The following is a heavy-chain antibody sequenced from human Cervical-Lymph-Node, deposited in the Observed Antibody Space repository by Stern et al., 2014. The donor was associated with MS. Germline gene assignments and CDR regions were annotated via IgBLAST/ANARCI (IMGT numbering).Heavy chain of an antibody. V-gene: IGHV1-69*01. D-gene: IGHD6-13*01. J-gene: IGHJ5*02. CDR1: GGTFSKFP. CDR3: ALSSETSDRWYSLGYDL. CDR2: IFPVFGTP. Sequence: QVQLGQSGAEVTKPASSAKVSCKASGGTFSKFPSSWVRQAPGQGLERMGRIFPVFGTPTYAHEFRCRVTITADFSTSTVYMELSSLRSDDTAVYYCALSSETSDRWYSLGYDLWGQGTLVTVSS.